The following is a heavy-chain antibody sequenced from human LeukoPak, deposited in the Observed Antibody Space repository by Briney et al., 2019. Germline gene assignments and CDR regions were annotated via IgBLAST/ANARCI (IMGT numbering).Heavy chain of an antibody. J-gene: IGHJ4*02. CDR1: GGSFSGYY. Sequence: PSETLSLTRAVYGGSFSGYYWSWIRQPPGKGLEWIGEINHSGSTNYNPSLKSRVTISVDTSKNQFSLKLSSVTAADTAVYYCACTYYQPGGRPASFDYWGQGTLVTVSS. CDR2: INHSGST. V-gene: IGHV4-34*01. D-gene: IGHD3-10*01. CDR3: ACTYYQPGGRPASFDY.